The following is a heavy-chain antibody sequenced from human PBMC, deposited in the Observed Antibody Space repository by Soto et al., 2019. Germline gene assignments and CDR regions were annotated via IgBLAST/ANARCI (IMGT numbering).Heavy chain of an antibody. Sequence: PGESLKISCKGSGYSFTSYWIGWVRQMPGKGLEWMGIIYPGDSDTRYSPSFQGQVTISADKSISTAYLQWSSLKASDTAMYYCARLSARWNIAARPSSAWFDPWGQGTLVTVSS. CDR2: IYPGDSDT. J-gene: IGHJ5*02. D-gene: IGHD6-6*01. CDR3: ARLSARWNIAARPSSAWFDP. CDR1: GYSFTSYW. V-gene: IGHV5-51*01.